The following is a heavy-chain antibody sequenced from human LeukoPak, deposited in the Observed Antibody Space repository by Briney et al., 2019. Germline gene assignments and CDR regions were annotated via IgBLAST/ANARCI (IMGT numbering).Heavy chain of an antibody. CDR1: GYTFTGYC. D-gene: IGHD3-10*01. Sequence: ASVKVSCKASGYTFTGYCMHWVRQAPGQGLEWMGWINPNSGGTNYAQKFQGRVTMTRDTSISTAYMELSRLRSDDTAVYYCARDSGDSITMVRGVIGGYWGQGTLVTVSS. CDR2: INPNSGGT. J-gene: IGHJ4*02. V-gene: IGHV1-2*02. CDR3: ARDSGDSITMVRGVIGGY.